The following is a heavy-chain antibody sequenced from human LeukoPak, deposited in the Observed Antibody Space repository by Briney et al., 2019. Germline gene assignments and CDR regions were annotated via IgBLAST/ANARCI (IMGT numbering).Heavy chain of an antibody. CDR1: GGSFSGDY. Sequence: SETLSLTCAVYGGSFSGDYWSWIRQPPGKGLEWIGEINHSGSTNYNPSLKSRVTISVDTSKNQFSLKLSSVTAADTAVYYCARRGLLYGSGSYSNWGQGTLVTVSS. V-gene: IGHV4-34*01. CDR3: ARRGLLYGSGSYSN. D-gene: IGHD3-10*01. J-gene: IGHJ4*02. CDR2: INHSGST.